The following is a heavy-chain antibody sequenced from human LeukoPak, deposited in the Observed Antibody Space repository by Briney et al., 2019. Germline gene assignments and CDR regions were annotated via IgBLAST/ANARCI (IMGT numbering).Heavy chain of an antibody. V-gene: IGHV3-66*01. J-gene: IGHJ4*02. CDR1: GFTVRSSY. CDR2: IWSGGTT. CDR3: ARDYGDS. Sequence: PRGSRRLSCAASGFTVRSSYMSWVSQAPGKGLEWVSVIWSGGTTHYTDSVKGRFTISRDDSKNTVYLQMNNLRVEDTAVYFCARDYGDSWGQGALFSASS. D-gene: IGHD3-16*01.